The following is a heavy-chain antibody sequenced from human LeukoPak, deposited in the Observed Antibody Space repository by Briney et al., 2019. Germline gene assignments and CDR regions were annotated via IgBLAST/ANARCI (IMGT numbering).Heavy chain of an antibody. J-gene: IGHJ4*02. CDR3: ARDGTFDN. D-gene: IGHD6-13*01. CDR1: GFTFSNYW. Sequence: GRSLRLSCAASGFTFSNYWMHWIRQGPGKELVWVSRISGDGTTTNYADSVKGRFTISRDNAKNTLYLQMNSLRVEDTALYYCARDGTFDNWGQGTLVTVSS. CDR2: ISGDGTTT. V-gene: IGHV3-74*01.